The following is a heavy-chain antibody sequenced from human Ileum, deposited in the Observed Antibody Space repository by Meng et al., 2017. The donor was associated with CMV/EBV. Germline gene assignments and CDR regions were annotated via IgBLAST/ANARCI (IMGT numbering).Heavy chain of an antibody. CDR3: AREFFLDH. V-gene: IGHV3-66*02. Sequence: GGSLRLSCSVSGFRVTDKSMTWVRQAPGMGLEWISVIYSGGSTNYVDSVKGRFPISRDNSKNTLYLRMNSLGSGDTAVYCRAREFFLDHWGQGTLVTVSS. J-gene: IGHJ4*02. D-gene: IGHD3-10*01. CDR1: GFRVTDKS. CDR2: IYSGGST.